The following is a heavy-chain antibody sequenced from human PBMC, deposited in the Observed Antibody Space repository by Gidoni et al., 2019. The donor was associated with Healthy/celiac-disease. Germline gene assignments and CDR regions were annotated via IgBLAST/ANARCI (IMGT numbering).Heavy chain of an antibody. D-gene: IGHD1-26*01. V-gene: IGHV4-39*01. J-gene: IGHJ4*02. CDR2: IYYSGST. Sequence: QLQLQESGPGLVKPSETLSLTCTVSGGSISSSSYYWGWIRPPPGKGLEWIGSIYYSGSTYYNPSLKSRVTISVDTSKNQFSLKLSSVTAADTAVYYCARLVGALDYFDYWGQGTLVTVSS. CDR3: ARLVGALDYFDY. CDR1: GGSISSSSYY.